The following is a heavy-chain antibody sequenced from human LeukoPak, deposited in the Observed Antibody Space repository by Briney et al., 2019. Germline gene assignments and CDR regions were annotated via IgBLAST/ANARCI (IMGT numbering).Heavy chain of an antibody. J-gene: IGHJ6*03. V-gene: IGHV1-69*13. D-gene: IGHD2-2*01. CDR3: ARATLPIVVVPAAHTPAEMGYYYYMDV. Sequence: GASMKVSCKASGGTFSSYAISWVRQAPGQGLEWMGGIIPIFGTANYAQKFQGRVTITADESTSTAYMELSSLRSEDTAVYYCARATLPIVVVPAAHTPAEMGYYYYMDVWGKGTTVTISS. CDR1: GGTFSSYA. CDR2: IIPIFGTA.